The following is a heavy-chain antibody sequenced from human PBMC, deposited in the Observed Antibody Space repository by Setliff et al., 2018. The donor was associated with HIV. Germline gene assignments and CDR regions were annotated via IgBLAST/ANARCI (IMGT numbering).Heavy chain of an antibody. J-gene: IGHJ4*02. D-gene: IGHD4-17*01. V-gene: IGHV1-3*01. CDR2: INAGTSNT. Sequence: ASVKVSCKASGYTFTSYAMHWVRQAPGQRLEWMGWINAGTSNTKYSQNFQGRVTFSRDTSASTAYMELSSLRSEDTAVYYCARTVNDYGDYYFDYWGQGTLVTVSS. CDR1: GYTFTSYA. CDR3: ARTVNDYGDYYFDY.